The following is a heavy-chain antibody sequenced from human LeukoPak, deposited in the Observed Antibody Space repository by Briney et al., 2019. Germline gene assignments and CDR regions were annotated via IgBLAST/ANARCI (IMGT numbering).Heavy chain of an antibody. CDR2: IYYSGST. Sequence: SETLSLTCTVSGGSINGFYWSWIRQPPGKGLEWIGYIYYSGSTNYNPSLRSQVTISVDRSKNQFSLKLNSVTAADTAMYYCAGLHFAAAEEFDPWGQGTLVTVSS. CDR3: AGLHFAAAEEFDP. J-gene: IGHJ5*02. D-gene: IGHD6-13*01. V-gene: IGHV4-59*08. CDR1: GGSINGFY.